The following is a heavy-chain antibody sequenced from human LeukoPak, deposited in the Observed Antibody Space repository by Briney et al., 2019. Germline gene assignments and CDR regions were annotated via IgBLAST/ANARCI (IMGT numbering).Heavy chain of an antibody. D-gene: IGHD3-10*01. J-gene: IGHJ4*02. V-gene: IGHV4-34*01. CDR2: INHSGST. Sequence: SETLSLTCAVYGGSFSGYYWSWIRQPPGKGLEWIGEINHSGSTNYNPSLKSRVTISVDTSKNQFSLKLSSVTAADTAVYYCASRYGSGSWVTFDYWGQGTLVTVSS. CDR1: GGSFSGYY. CDR3: ASRYGSGSWVTFDY.